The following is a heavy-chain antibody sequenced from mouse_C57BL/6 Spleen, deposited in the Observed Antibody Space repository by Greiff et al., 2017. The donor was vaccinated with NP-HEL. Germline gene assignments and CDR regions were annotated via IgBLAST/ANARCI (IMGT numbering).Heavy chain of an antibody. CDR3: ARQPYDYDGYAMDY. Sequence: QVQLQQSGPGLVAPSQSLSITCTVSGFSLTSYGVPWVRQPPGKGLEWLVVIWSDGSTTYNSALKSRLSTSKDNPKSQVFLKMNSLQTDDTAMYYCARQPYDYDGYAMDYWGQGTSVTVSS. CDR2: IWSDGST. V-gene: IGHV2-6-1*01. CDR1: GFSLTSYG. D-gene: IGHD2-4*01. J-gene: IGHJ4*01.